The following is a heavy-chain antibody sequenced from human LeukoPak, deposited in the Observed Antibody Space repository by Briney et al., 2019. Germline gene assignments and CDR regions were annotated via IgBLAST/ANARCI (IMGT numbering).Heavy chain of an antibody. CDR2: IRYDGSNK. V-gene: IGHV3-30*02. J-gene: IGHJ4*02. Sequence: PGGSLRLSCAASGFTFSSYGMHWVRQAPGKGLEWVAFIRYDGSNKYYADSVKGRFTISRDNSKNTLYLQMNSLRAEDTAVYYCAKTRRSYYDGGFFDYWGQGTLVTVSS. CDR1: GFTFSSYG. CDR3: AKTRRSYYDGGFFDY. D-gene: IGHD1-26*01.